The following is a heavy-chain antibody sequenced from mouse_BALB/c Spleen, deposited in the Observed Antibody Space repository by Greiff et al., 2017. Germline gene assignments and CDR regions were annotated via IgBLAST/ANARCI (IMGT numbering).Heavy chain of an antibody. J-gene: IGHJ4*01. V-gene: IGHV1S56*01. Sequence: VQLVESGPELVKPGASVKMSCKASGYTFTSYYIHWVKQRPGQGLEWIGWIYPGDGSTKYNEKFKGKTTLTADKSSSTAYMLLSSLTSEDSAIYFCARGDSLLRLRDYAMDYWGQGTSVTVSS. CDR2: IYPGDGST. CDR3: ARGDSLLRLRDYAMDY. D-gene: IGHD1-2*01. CDR1: GYTFTSYY.